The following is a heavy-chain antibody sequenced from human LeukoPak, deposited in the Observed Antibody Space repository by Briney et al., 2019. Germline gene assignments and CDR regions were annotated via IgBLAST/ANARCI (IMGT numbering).Heavy chain of an antibody. D-gene: IGHD6-13*01. Sequence: GGSLRLSCAASGFTFSSYAMSWVRQAPGKGLKWVAAASGSGGRTYYADSLRGRFIISRDNSKKMVFLQMNSLRVEDTAIYFCAKDGVAAAGTELDSWGQGTLVTVSS. J-gene: IGHJ4*02. CDR2: ASGSGGRT. CDR1: GFTFSSYA. CDR3: AKDGVAAAGTELDS. V-gene: IGHV3-23*01.